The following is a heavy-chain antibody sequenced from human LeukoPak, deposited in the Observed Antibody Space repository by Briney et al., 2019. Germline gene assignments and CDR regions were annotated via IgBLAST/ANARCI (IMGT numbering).Heavy chain of an antibody. CDR3: VRLVWPFDYYYDSGGLYYFDY. CDR1: GGSISSYY. CDR2: IYTSGST. D-gene: IGHD3-22*01. V-gene: IGHV4-4*07. J-gene: IGHJ4*02. Sequence: SETLSLTCTVSGGSISSYYWSWIRQPAGKGLEWIGRIYTSGSTNYNPSLKSRVTMSVDTSKNQFSLKLSSVTAADTAVYYCVRLVWPFDYYYDSGGLYYFDYWGQGTLVTVSS.